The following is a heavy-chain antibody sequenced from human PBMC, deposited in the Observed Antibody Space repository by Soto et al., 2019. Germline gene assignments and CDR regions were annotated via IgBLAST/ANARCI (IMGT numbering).Heavy chain of an antibody. Sequence: EVQLVESGGDLVQPGGSLRLSCAASGFSVSSMFMTWVRQAPGKGLEWVSTTSDGGDTNYADSVKGRFTISRDSSKNTLYLQMNSLRAEDTAVYHCAGDTLGGAYDFCHGGQGTLVTVSS. CDR1: GFSVSSMF. D-gene: IGHD3-3*01. V-gene: IGHV3-66*01. CDR3: AGDTLGGAYDFCH. CDR2: TSDGGDT. J-gene: IGHJ4*02.